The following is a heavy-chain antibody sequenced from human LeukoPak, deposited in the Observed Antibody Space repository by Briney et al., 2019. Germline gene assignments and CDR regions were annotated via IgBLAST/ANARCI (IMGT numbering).Heavy chain of an antibody. CDR1: GYTLTELS. J-gene: IGHJ4*02. D-gene: IGHD3-10*01. V-gene: IGHV1-2*02. Sequence: GASVKVSCKVSGYTLTELSMHWVRQAPGQGLEWMGWINPNSGGTNYAQKFQGRVTMTRDTSISTAYMELSRLRSDDTAVYYCARGALRTMVRGVINYFDYWGQGTLVTVSS. CDR3: ARGALRTMVRGVINYFDY. CDR2: INPNSGGT.